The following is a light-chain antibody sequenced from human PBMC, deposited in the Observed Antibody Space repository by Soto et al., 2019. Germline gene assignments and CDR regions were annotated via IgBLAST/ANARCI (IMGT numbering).Light chain of an antibody. Sequence: QSVLTHPASVSGSPGQSITISCTGTSSDVGGYNYVSWYQQHPGKAPKLMIYDVTNRPSGVSNRFSGSKSGNTASLSISGLQAEYEADYYCSSYTSSGTLVFGGGTKLTVL. J-gene: IGLJ2*01. CDR1: SSDVGGYNY. V-gene: IGLV2-14*01. CDR3: SSYTSSGTLV. CDR2: DVT.